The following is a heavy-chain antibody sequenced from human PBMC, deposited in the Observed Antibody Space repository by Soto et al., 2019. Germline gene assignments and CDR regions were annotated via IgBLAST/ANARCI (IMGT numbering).Heavy chain of an antibody. CDR2: IYYSGST. V-gene: IGHV4-59*01. Sequence: SETLSLTCTVSGGSISSYYWSWIRQPPGKGLEWIGYIYYSGSTNYNPSLKSRVTISVDTSKNQFSLKLSSVTAADTAVYYCARGQFGESSIYYYGMDVWCQGTTVTVSS. J-gene: IGHJ6*02. CDR3: ARGQFGESSIYYYGMDV. D-gene: IGHD3-10*01. CDR1: GGSISSYY.